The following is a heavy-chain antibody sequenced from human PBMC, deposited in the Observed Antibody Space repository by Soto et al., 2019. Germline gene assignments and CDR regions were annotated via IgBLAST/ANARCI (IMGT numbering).Heavy chain of an antibody. CDR2: INDYGTTI. D-gene: IGHD3-9*01. J-gene: IGHJ4*02. V-gene: IGHV3-74*01. CDR3: ARGGLGPFDY. CDR1: GFNLGSYW. Sequence: LRLSCAASGFNLGSYWMHWVRQAPGKGLVWVSRINDYGTTINYAESVEGRFTISRDDAKSEVYLQMNNLRAEDTAVYYCARGGLGPFDYWGQGALVTVSS.